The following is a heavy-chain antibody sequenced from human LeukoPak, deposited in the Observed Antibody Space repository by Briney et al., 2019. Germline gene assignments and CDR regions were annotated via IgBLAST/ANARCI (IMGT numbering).Heavy chain of an antibody. J-gene: IGHJ4*02. Sequence: GASVKVSCKASGYTFTSYGISWVRQAPGQGLEWMGWISAYNGNTNYAQKLQGRVTITRNTSISTAYMELSSLRSEDTAVYYCARGLRFGRGPHCSSTSCYTNRPRGYYFDYWGQGTLVTVSS. CDR2: ISAYNGNT. CDR3: ARGLRFGRGPHCSSTSCYTNRPRGYYFDY. CDR1: GYTFTSYG. D-gene: IGHD2-2*02. V-gene: IGHV1-18*01.